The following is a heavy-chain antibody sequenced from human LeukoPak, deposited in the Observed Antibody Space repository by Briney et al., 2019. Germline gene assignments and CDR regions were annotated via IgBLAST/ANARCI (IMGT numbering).Heavy chain of an antibody. CDR3: AGDTTVTSFGY. Sequence: SETLSLTCTVSGASINNYYWSWIRQPPRKGLEYIAYIYYSGTTNYNPSLKSRVTISLDTSKNQFSLKLNSVTTADTAVYYCAGDTTVTSFGYWGQGTLVTVSS. J-gene: IGHJ4*02. CDR2: IYYSGTT. CDR1: GASINNYY. D-gene: IGHD4-11*01. V-gene: IGHV4-59*01.